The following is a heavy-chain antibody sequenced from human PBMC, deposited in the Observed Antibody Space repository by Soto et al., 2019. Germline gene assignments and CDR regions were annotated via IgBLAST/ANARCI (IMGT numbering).Heavy chain of an antibody. V-gene: IGHV4-31*03. CDR3: ARDNYRGDRRQDAFDI. D-gene: IGHD4-17*01. CDR2: IYYSRST. Sequence: QVQLQESGPGLVKPSQTLTLTCTVSGGSISSGVYYWSWFRQHPGKGLEWIGYIYYSRSTYYNPSLMSRVTISVDTSKNQFSLKLSSVTAADTAVYYCARDNYRGDRRQDAFDIWGQGTMVTVSS. CDR1: GGSISSGVYY. J-gene: IGHJ3*02.